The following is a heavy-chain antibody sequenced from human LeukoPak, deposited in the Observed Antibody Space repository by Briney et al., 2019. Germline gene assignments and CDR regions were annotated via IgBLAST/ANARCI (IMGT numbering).Heavy chain of an antibody. D-gene: IGHD2-2*01. V-gene: IGHV1-8*03. Sequence: ASVKVSCKASGYTFTSHDINWVRQATGQGLEWMGWMNPNSGSTGYAQQFQGRVTLTRNTSISTAYMELSSLRSEDTAVYYCARGMVGYCSSTSCYPFDYWGQGTLVTVSS. CDR2: MNPNSGST. CDR1: GYTFTSHD. J-gene: IGHJ4*02. CDR3: ARGMVGYCSSTSCYPFDY.